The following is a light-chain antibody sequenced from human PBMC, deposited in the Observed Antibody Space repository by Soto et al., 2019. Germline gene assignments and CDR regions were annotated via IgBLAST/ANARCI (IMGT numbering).Light chain of an antibody. CDR3: QQYGTSPFT. CDR1: QSVSVTS. Sequence: IVLTQSPDTLSLSPGERATLSCRASQSVSVTSLAWYQQKPGQAPRLLIYGASSRATGIPDRFSAWGSGTDFTLTIRRLEPEDFAVYYCQQYGTSPFTFGPGTKVDFK. J-gene: IGKJ3*01. CDR2: GAS. V-gene: IGKV3-20*01.